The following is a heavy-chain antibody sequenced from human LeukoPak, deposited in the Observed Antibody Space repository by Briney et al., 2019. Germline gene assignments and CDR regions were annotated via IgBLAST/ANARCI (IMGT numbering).Heavy chain of an antibody. J-gene: IGHJ5*02. D-gene: IGHD4-17*01. Sequence: SVKVSCKASGGTFSSYAISWVRQAPGQGLEWMGGIIPIFGTANYAQKFQGRVTITADKSTSTAYMELSSLRSEDTAVYYCARSGDYAFHWFDPWGQGTLVTVSS. CDR1: GGTFSSYA. CDR3: ARSGDYAFHWFDP. V-gene: IGHV1-69*06. CDR2: IIPIFGTA.